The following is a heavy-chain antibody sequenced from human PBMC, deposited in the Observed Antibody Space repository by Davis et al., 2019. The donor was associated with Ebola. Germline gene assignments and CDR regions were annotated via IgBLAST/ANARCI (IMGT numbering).Heavy chain of an antibody. Sequence: SVKVSCKASGFTFSSSAVQWVRQARGQRLEWIGWIVIGSGHTNYAQKFQGRVTMTRDTSTSSVYLELSSLRSEDTAVYYCARDPDEYYFDYWGQGTLVTVSS. CDR2: IVIGSGHT. CDR1: GFTFSSSA. CDR3: ARDPDEYYFDY. J-gene: IGHJ4*02. V-gene: IGHV1-58*01.